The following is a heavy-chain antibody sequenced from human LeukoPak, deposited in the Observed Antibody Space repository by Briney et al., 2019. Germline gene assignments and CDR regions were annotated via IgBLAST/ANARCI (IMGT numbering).Heavy chain of an antibody. D-gene: IGHD2-2*02. J-gene: IGHJ4*02. Sequence: PGGSLRLSCAASGFTFSSYAMHWVRQAPGKGLEWVAVISYDGGNKYYADSVKGRFTISRDNSKNTLYLQMNSLRAEDTAVYYCARDFAAYCSSTSCYTGCDYWGQGTLVTVSS. CDR1: GFTFSSYA. CDR3: ARDFAAYCSSTSCYTGCDY. V-gene: IGHV3-30*04. CDR2: ISYDGGNK.